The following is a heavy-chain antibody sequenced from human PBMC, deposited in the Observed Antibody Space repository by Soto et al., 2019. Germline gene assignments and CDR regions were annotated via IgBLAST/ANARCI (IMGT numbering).Heavy chain of an antibody. CDR3: ARAVVLTFTRFYDMDA. D-gene: IGHD3-9*01. J-gene: IGHJ6*02. CDR2: LIPMFGTT. V-gene: IGHV1-69*18. CDR1: GGTFSSYS. Sequence: QVQLVQSGAEVKTPGSSVKVSCKASGGTFSSYSINWVRQAPGQGLEWMGRLIPMFGTTDYAQRFQGRVTFTADESTSTASMEVTNLTSEDTAVYYCARAVVLTFTRFYDMDAWGQGTTVTVSS.